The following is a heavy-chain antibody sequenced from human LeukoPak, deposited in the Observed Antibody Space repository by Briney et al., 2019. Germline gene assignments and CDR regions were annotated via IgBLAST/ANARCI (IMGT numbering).Heavy chain of an antibody. Sequence: ASVKVSCKVSGYTLTELSMHWVRQAPGKGLEWMGGFDPEDGETIYAQKFQGRVTMTEDTSTDTAYMELSSLRSEDTAVYYCATGKQWLARGPFDYWGQGTLVTVSS. V-gene: IGHV1-24*01. CDR3: ATGKQWLARGPFDY. CDR1: GYTLTELS. J-gene: IGHJ4*02. D-gene: IGHD6-19*01. CDR2: FDPEDGET.